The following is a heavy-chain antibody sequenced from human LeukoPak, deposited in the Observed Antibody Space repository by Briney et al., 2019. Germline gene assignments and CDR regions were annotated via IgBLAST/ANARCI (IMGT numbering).Heavy chain of an antibody. Sequence: GGSLRLSCAASGFTFSNYNFYWVRQAPGKGLEWVSSISSTSSYIYYADSMKGRFTISRDNAKNSLYLQMNSLRAEDTAVYYCARDRSGSLWGQGTLVTVSS. CDR2: ISSTSSYI. CDR1: GFTFSNYN. D-gene: IGHD1-26*01. CDR3: ARDRSGSL. J-gene: IGHJ4*02. V-gene: IGHV3-21*03.